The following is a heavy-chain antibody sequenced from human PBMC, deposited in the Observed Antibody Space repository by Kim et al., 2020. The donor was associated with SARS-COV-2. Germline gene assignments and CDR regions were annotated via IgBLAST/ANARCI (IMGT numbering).Heavy chain of an antibody. Sequence: GGSLRLSCAASGFTFDDYAMHWVRQAPGKGLEWVSGISWNSGSIGYADSVKGRFTISRDNAKNSLYLQMNSLRAEDTALYYCAKDTSHYGSGSYYFGRGYFDYWGQGTLVTVSS. CDR1: GFTFDDYA. CDR2: ISWNSGSI. V-gene: IGHV3-9*01. D-gene: IGHD3-10*01. CDR3: AKDTSHYGSGSYYFGRGYFDY. J-gene: IGHJ4*02.